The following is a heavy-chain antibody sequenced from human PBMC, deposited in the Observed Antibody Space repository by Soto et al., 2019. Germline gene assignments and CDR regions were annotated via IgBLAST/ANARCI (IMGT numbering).Heavy chain of an antibody. CDR1: GFTFSSYW. Sequence: EVQLVESGGGLVQPGGSLRLSCAASGFTFSSYWMSWVRQAPGKGLEWVANIKQDGSEKYYVDSVKGRFTISRDNAKNSLYLQMNSLRAEDTAVYYCARDRFRIAAAGRGWLDYWGQGTLVTVSS. CDR3: ARDRFRIAAAGRGWLDY. V-gene: IGHV3-7*01. CDR2: IKQDGSEK. J-gene: IGHJ4*02. D-gene: IGHD6-13*01.